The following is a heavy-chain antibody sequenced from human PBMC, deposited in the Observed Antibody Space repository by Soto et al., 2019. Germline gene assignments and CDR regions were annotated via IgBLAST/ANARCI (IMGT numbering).Heavy chain of an antibody. J-gene: IGHJ2*01. Sequence: ASVKVSCKASGYTFTSYYMHWVRQAPGQGLEWMGIINPSGGSTSYAQKFQGRVTITAAASTSTAYMELSSLRSEDTAVYYCAQTLGVAAAGPGRFDLWGRGTLVTVSS. CDR2: INPSGGST. D-gene: IGHD6-25*01. CDR3: AQTLGVAAAGPGRFDL. CDR1: GYTFTSYY. V-gene: IGHV1-46*01.